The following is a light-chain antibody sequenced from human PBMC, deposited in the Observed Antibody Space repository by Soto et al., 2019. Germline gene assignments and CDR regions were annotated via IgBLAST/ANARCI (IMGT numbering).Light chain of an antibody. CDR3: QQYNSYSPWT. CDR2: DAS. J-gene: IGKJ1*01. Sequence: DIQITQSPSTLSAFVGDRVTITCRASQSVSTWLAWYQQRPGKAPKLLIYDASSLESGVPSRFSGSGSGTEFTLTISGLQPDDFATYYCQQYNSYSPWTFGQGSKVDI. V-gene: IGKV1-5*01. CDR1: QSVSTW.